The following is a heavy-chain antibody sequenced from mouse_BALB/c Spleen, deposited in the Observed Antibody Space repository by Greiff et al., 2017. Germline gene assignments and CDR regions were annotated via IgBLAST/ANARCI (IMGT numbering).Heavy chain of an antibody. J-gene: IGHJ2*01. V-gene: IGHV1-87*01. D-gene: IGHD1-3*01. CDR2: IYPGDGDT. CDR3: ARIRDVKGGDY. Sequence: QVQLKESGAELARPGASVKLSCKASGYTFTSYWMQWVKQRPGQGLEWIGAIYPGDGDTRYTQKFKGKATLTADKSSSTAYMQLSSLTSEDSAVYYCARIRDVKGGDYWGQGTTLTVSS. CDR1: GYTFTSYW.